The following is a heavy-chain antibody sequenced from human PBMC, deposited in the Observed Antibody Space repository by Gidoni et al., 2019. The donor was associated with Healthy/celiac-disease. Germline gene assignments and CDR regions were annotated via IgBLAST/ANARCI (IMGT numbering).Heavy chain of an antibody. V-gene: IGHV3-30-3*01. CDR3: ARDQYLRWELLSYFDY. J-gene: IGHJ4*02. CDR1: GFTFRSHA. D-gene: IGHD1-26*01. Sequence: QVQLVESGGGGVEPGRSLRLSGAASGFTFRSHAMHWVRQAPGKGLGWVAVLSYDGSNKYYADSVKGRFTISRDNSKNTLYLQMNSLRAEDTAVYYCARDQYLRWELLSYFDYWGQGTLVTVSS. CDR2: LSYDGSNK.